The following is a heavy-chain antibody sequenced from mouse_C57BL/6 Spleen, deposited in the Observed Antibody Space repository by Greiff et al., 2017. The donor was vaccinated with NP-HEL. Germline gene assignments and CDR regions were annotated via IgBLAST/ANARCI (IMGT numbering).Heavy chain of an antibody. CDR2: ISYSGST. Sequence: EVQRVESGPGMVKPSQSLSLTCTVTGYSITSGYDWHWIRHFPGNKLEWMGYISYSGSTNYNPSLKSRISITHDTSKNHFFLKLNSVTTEDTATYYCARGGLYAMDYWGQGTSVTVSS. J-gene: IGHJ4*01. CDR3: ARGGLYAMDY. CDR1: GYSITSGYD. V-gene: IGHV3-1*01.